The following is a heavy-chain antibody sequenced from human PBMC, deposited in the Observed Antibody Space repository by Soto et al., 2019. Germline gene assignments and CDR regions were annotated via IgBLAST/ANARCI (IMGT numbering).Heavy chain of an antibody. V-gene: IGHV4-31*03. CDR3: ARVRGSGSYAAYYFDS. CDR1: GGSISNGGYY. Sequence: SETLSLTCTVSGGSISNGGYYWNWVRQHPGKGLEWIGYIHYSGSTWYNPSLESRVTISVDTSKDQFSLKLRSVTAADTAVYYCARVRGSGSYAAYYFDSWGQGTLVTVSS. J-gene: IGHJ4*01. D-gene: IGHD3-10*01. CDR2: IHYSGST.